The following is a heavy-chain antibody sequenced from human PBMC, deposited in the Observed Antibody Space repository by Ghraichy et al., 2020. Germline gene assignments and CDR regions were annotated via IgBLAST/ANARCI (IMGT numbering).Heavy chain of an antibody. J-gene: IGHJ4*02. D-gene: IGHD3-9*01. Sequence: SVKVSCKASGGTFSSYAISWVRQAPEQGLEWMGRIIPILGIANYAQKFQGRVTITADKSTSTAYMELSSLRSEDTAVYYCASYDILTGYLFDYWGQGTLVTVSS. V-gene: IGHV1-69*04. CDR1: GGTFSSYA. CDR2: IIPILGIA. CDR3: ASYDILTGYLFDY.